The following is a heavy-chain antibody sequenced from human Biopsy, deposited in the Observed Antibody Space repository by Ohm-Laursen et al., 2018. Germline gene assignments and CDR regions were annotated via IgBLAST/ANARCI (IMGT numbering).Heavy chain of an antibody. D-gene: IGHD6-13*01. CDR1: GASISSAAYH. J-gene: IGHJ5*02. Sequence: TLSLTCPVSGASISSAAYHWSWIRQLPGKGLEWIGYISHSGSTSYNPSLRSLVTISTDTSTNQFSLKVRSVTAADTAMYYCAGATSGTSLYDPWGQGILVTVSP. CDR2: ISHSGST. CDR3: AGATSGTSLYDP. V-gene: IGHV4-31*01.